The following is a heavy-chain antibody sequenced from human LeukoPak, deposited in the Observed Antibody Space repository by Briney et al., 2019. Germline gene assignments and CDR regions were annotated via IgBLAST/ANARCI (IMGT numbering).Heavy chain of an antibody. CDR2: IYHSGST. D-gene: IGHD6-13*01. J-gene: IGHJ4*02. CDR1: GYSISSGYY. V-gene: IGHV4-38-2*01. CDR3: ARSYGSSWYKAY. Sequence: KPSETLSLTCAVSGYSISSGYYWGWIRQPPGKGLEWIGSIYHSGSTYYNPSLKSRVTISLDTSKNQFSLKLSSVTAADTAVYYCARSYGSSWYKAYWGQGTLVTVSS.